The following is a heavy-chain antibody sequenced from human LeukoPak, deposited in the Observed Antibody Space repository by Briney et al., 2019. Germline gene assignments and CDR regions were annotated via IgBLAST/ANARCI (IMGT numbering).Heavy chain of an antibody. J-gene: IGHJ3*02. CDR2: IYTSGST. CDR1: GGSISTYY. V-gene: IGHV4-4*07. Sequence: SETLSLTCTLSGGSISTYYWSWIRQPAGKGLEWIGRIYTSGSTNYNPSLKSRVTMSVDTSKNQFSLKLSSVTAADTAVYYCASSPLRYFDWLSVDAFDIWGQGTMVTVSS. CDR3: ASSPLRYFDWLSVDAFDI. D-gene: IGHD3-9*01.